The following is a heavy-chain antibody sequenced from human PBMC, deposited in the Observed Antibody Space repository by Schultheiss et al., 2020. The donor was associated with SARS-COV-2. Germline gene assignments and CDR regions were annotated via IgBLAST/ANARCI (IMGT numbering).Heavy chain of an antibody. J-gene: IGHJ4*02. V-gene: IGHV4-59*04. D-gene: IGHD6-13*01. CDR1: GASFTTYY. CDR2: IYHSGST. Sequence: SETLSLTCAVSGASFTTYYWSWIRQPPGKGLEWIGYIYHSGSTYYNPSLKSRVTISVDTSKNQFSLKLSSVTAADTAIYYCGSLLYTSSWPVDYWGQGTLVTVSS. CDR3: GSLLYTSSWPVDY.